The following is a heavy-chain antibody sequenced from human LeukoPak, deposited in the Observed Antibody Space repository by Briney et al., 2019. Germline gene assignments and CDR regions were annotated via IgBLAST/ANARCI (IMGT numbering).Heavy chain of an antibody. V-gene: IGHV3-21*01. D-gene: IGHD6-13*01. Sequence: GGSLRLSCAASGFTFSSYSMKWGRQAPGKGLEWVSSISSSSSYIYYADSVKGRFTISRDNARNSLYLQMNSLRAEDTAVYYCARDRIAAAGTNVYWGQGTLVTVSS. CDR1: GFTFSSYS. CDR2: ISSSSSYI. J-gene: IGHJ4*02. CDR3: ARDRIAAAGTNVY.